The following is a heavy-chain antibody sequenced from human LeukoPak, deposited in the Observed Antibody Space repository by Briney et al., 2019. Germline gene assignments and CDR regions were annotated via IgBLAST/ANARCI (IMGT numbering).Heavy chain of an antibody. J-gene: IGHJ4*02. CDR1: GGSISSSSYY. CDR3: ARTYYYTSGSYYWVFDY. V-gene: IGHV4-39*01. CDR2: IYYSGST. Sequence: SETLSLTCTVSGGSISSSSYYWGWIRQPPGKGLEWIGNIYYSGSTYYNPSLKSRVTISVDTSKNQFSLKLSSVTAADTAVYYCARTYYYTSGSYYWVFDYWGQGTLVTVSS. D-gene: IGHD3-10*01.